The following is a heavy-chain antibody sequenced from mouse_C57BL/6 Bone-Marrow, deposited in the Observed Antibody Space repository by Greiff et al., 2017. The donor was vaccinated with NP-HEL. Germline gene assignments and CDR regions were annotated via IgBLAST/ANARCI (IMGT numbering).Heavy chain of an antibody. Sequence: EVQLQQSGPELVKPGASVKISCKASGYTFTDYYMNWVKQSHGKSLEWIGDINPNNGGTSYNQKFKGKATLTVDKSSSTAYMELRSLTSEDSAVYYCARRHYYGRDFPYAMDYWGQGTSVTVSS. V-gene: IGHV1-26*01. CDR3: ARRHYYGRDFPYAMDY. CDR2: INPNNGGT. D-gene: IGHD1-1*01. J-gene: IGHJ4*01. CDR1: GYTFTDYY.